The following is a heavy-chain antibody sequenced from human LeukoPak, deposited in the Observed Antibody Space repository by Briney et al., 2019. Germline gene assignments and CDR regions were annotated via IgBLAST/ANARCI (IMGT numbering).Heavy chain of an antibody. CDR2: IYYSGST. V-gene: IGHV4-30-4*01. D-gene: IGHD5-24*01. CDR3: ARAVEMATITFWYFDL. Sequence: PSQTLSLTCTVSGGSISSGDYYWSWIRQPPGKGLEWIGYIYYSGSTYYNPSLKSRVTISVDTSKNQFSLKLSSVTAADTAVYYCARAVEMATITFWYFDLWGRGTLVTVSS. CDR1: GGSISSGDYY. J-gene: IGHJ2*01.